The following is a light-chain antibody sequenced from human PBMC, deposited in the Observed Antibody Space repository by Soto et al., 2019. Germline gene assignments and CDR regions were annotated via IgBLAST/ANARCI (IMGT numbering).Light chain of an antibody. J-gene: IGLJ2*01. V-gene: IGLV1-40*01. CDR3: QSYDSSLSGSVV. CDR2: GNS. Sequence: QSMLTQPPSVSGAPGQRVTISCTGSSYNIGAGYDVHWYQQLPGTAPKLLIYGNSNRPSGVPDRFSGSKSGTSASLAITGLQAEDEADYYCQSYDSSLSGSVVFGGGTKLTVL. CDR1: SYNIGAGYD.